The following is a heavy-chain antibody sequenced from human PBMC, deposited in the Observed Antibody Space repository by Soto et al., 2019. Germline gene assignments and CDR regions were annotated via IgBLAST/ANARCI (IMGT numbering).Heavy chain of an antibody. CDR3: ARSSGYSYGFDY. CDR1: GYTFTGYA. V-gene: IGHV1-3*01. D-gene: IGHD5-18*01. J-gene: IGHJ4*02. Sequence: TSVKVSCTASGYTFTGYAMHWVRQAPGQRLEWMGWINAGNGNTKYSQKFQGRVTITRDTSASTAYMELRSLRSDDTAVYYCARSSGYSYGFDYWGQGTLVTVSS. CDR2: INAGNGNT.